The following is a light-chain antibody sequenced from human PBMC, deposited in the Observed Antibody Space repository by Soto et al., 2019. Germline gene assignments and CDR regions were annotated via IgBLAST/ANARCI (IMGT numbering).Light chain of an antibody. CDR2: DAS. CDR3: QQRNNRPPPFT. V-gene: IGKV3-11*01. CDR1: QSVSSY. Sequence: EIVLTQSPATLSLSPGERATLSCRASQSVSSYLAWYQQKPGQAPRLLIYDASNRATGIPARFSGSGSGTDFPPTISQLEPEDFAVYYCQQRNNRPPPFTFGPGNKGDIK. J-gene: IGKJ3*01.